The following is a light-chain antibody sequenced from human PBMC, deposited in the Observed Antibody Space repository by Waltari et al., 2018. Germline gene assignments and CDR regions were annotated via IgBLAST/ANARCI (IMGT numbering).Light chain of an antibody. J-gene: IGLJ1*01. Sequence: QSVLTQPPSVSGAPGQRVTISCTGSSSNLGADYDVHWYQQLPGTAPKLLMYGNTNRPSGVPDRFSGSKSDTSASLAITGLQAEDEADYYCQSYDISLAGFVFGTGTKVTVL. CDR3: QSYDISLAGFV. CDR1: SSNLGADYD. V-gene: IGLV1-40*01. CDR2: GNT.